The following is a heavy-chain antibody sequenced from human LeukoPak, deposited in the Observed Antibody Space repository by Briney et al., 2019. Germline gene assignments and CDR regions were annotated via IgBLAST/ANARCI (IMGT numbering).Heavy chain of an antibody. CDR2: ISSSGDII. J-gene: IGHJ6*03. Sequence: GGSLTLSCAASGFTFSDYYMRWIRQAPGKGLEWVSYISSSGDIIYYADSVKGRFTISRDNAKNSLYLQMNSLRAEDTAVYYCARESYSSRWYYYYYMDVWGKGTTVTVSS. D-gene: IGHD1-26*01. CDR3: ARESYSSRWYYYYYMDV. CDR1: GFTFSDYY. V-gene: IGHV3-11*04.